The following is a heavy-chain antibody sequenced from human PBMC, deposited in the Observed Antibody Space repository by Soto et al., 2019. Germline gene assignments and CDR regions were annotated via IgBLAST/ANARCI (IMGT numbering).Heavy chain of an antibody. CDR1: GGTFSSYT. Sequence: QVQLVQSGAEVKKPGSSVKVSCKASGGTFSSYTISWVRQAPGQGLEWMGRIIPILGIANYAQKFQGRVTITADKSTSTAYMELSSLRSEDTAVYYRARVGGYCSGGSCYSPFDYWGQGTLVTVSS. CDR3: ARVGGYCSGGSCYSPFDY. D-gene: IGHD2-15*01. V-gene: IGHV1-69*02. CDR2: IIPILGIA. J-gene: IGHJ4*02.